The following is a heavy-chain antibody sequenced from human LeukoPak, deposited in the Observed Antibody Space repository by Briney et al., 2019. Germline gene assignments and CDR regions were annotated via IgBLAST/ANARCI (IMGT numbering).Heavy chain of an antibody. CDR1: GGSISSGDYY. CDR3: ARDLLPESNAFDI. V-gene: IGHV4-30-4*01. Sequence: SQTLSLTCTVSGGSISSGDYYWSWIRQPPGKGLEWIGYIYYSGSTYYNPSLKSRVTISVDTSKNQLSLKLSSVTAADTAVYYCARDLLPESNAFDIWGQGTMVTVSS. J-gene: IGHJ3*02. D-gene: IGHD2-15*01. CDR2: IYYSGST.